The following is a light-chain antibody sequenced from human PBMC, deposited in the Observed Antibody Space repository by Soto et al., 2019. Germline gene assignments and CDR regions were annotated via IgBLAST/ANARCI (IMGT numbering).Light chain of an antibody. J-gene: IGKJ4*01. CDR1: YDLSSS. CDR3: QHDTNWPLT. V-gene: IGKV3-15*01. Sequence: EIVMTQSPVTLSVSPGERATLSCRASYDLSSSLAWYQQKPGQAPRLLIYDASTRATGVPARFSGSGSGTECTLTISGLQPEDFAVYYCQHDTNWPLTFGGGTKVEIK. CDR2: DAS.